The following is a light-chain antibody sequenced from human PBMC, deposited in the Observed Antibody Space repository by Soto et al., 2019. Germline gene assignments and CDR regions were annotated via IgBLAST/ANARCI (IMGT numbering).Light chain of an antibody. V-gene: IGKV3-11*01. J-gene: IGKJ1*01. Sequence: EIVLTQSPAILSMSPGERATLSCRASQSVSSYFAWYQQKPGQAPRLLIYDASNRATGVPARFSGSGSGTAFTLTISSPEPEDFAVYYCQQRRYWPVTFGQGTKVEI. CDR1: QSVSSY. CDR2: DAS. CDR3: QQRRYWPVT.